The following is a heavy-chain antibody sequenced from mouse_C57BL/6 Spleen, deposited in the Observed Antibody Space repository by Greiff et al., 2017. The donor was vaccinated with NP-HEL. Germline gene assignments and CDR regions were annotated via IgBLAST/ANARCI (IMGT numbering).Heavy chain of an antibody. J-gene: IGHJ3*01. Sequence: EVQLQQSGTVLARPGASVKMSCKTSGYTFTSYWMHWVKQRPGQGLEWIGAIYPGNSDTSYNQKFKGKAKLTAVTSASTAYMELSSLTNEDAAVYYCTHSNPKTWFAYWGQGTLVTVSA. CDR1: GYTFTSYW. D-gene: IGHD2-5*01. CDR2: IYPGNSDT. CDR3: THSNPKTWFAY. V-gene: IGHV1-5*01.